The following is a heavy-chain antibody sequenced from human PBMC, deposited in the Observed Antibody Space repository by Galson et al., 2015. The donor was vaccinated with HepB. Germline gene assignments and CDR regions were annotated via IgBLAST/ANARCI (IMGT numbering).Heavy chain of an antibody. CDR2: ISSSSSTI. Sequence: SLRLSCAASGFTFSSYSMNWVRQAPGKGLEWVSYISSSSSTIYYADSVKGRFTISRDNAKNSLYLQMNGLRDEDTAVYYCAREGGGYSAYDENYYYYGMDVWGQGTTVTVSS. J-gene: IGHJ6*02. V-gene: IGHV3-48*02. D-gene: IGHD5-12*01. CDR3: AREGGGYSAYDENYYYYGMDV. CDR1: GFTFSSYS.